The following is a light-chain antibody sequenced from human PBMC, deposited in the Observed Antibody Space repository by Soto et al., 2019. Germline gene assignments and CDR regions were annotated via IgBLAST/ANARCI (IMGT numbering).Light chain of an antibody. J-gene: IGKJ2*01. CDR1: ESLVDRDGNTF. Sequence: DIVMTQSPRSLPVSLGQPASISCRSSESLVDRDGNTFLSWYQQRPGQSPRRLIHKVSNRDSGVTDSFSGSGSGTDFTLKISWVEAEDVGVYYCVQGRQWPYTFGQGTKLEIK. CDR3: VQGRQWPYT. CDR2: KVS. V-gene: IGKV2-30*01.